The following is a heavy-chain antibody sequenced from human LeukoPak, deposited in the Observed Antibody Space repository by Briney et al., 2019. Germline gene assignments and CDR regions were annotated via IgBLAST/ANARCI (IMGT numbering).Heavy chain of an antibody. Sequence: ASVKVSCKASGYTFTGYYMHWVRQAPGQGLEWMGWINPNSGGTNYAQKFQGRVTMTRDTSISTAYMELSRLRSDDTAVYYCAHRPAYNYGFDAFDIWGQGTMVTVSS. CDR2: INPNSGGT. J-gene: IGHJ3*02. V-gene: IGHV1-2*02. CDR1: GYTFTGYY. D-gene: IGHD5-18*01. CDR3: AHRPAYNYGFDAFDI.